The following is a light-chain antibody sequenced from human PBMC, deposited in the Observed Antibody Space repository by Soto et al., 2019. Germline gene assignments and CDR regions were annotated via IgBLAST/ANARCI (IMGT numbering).Light chain of an antibody. J-gene: IGKJ1*01. CDR2: GTF. CDR3: QQYGSPLWT. V-gene: IGKV3-20*01. Sequence: EIVLTQSPGTLSLSPGERATLSCTASQSITSSYLAWYQQKPGQAPRLLISGTFSSATGIPDRFSGSGSGTDFTLTISRLEPEYFAVYYCQQYGSPLWTFGQGTKVEIK. CDR1: QSITSSY.